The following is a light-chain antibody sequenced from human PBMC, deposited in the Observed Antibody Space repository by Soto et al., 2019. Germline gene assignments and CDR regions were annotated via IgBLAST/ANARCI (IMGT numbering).Light chain of an antibody. CDR2: SAS. V-gene: IGKV1-9*01. CDR1: QALSNY. CDR3: QQLSRYPLT. J-gene: IGKJ4*01. Sequence: EIQLTQSPSVLSSSVGDTVTITCRASQALSNYLAWYQQKPGKAPDLLIYSASTLQSGVPSRFSGSGSETEFSLTIRALQPEDFATYYCQQLSRYPLTFGGGTKVDI.